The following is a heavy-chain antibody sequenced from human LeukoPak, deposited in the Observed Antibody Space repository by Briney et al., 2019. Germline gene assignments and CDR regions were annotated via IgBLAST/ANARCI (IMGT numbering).Heavy chain of an antibody. J-gene: IGHJ4*02. CDR1: GFTFSSYD. CDR3: AADHDFDY. Sequence: GRSLRLSCAASGFTFSSYDMHWVRQAPGKGLEWVAVISYDGSNKYYADSVKGRFTISRDNSKNTLYPQMNSLRAEDTAVYYCAADHDFDYWGQGTLVTVSS. V-gene: IGHV3-30*03. CDR2: ISYDGSNK. D-gene: IGHD1-14*01.